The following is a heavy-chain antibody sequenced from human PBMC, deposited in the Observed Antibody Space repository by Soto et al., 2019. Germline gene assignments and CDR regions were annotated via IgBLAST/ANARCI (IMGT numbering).Heavy chain of an antibody. D-gene: IGHD3-16*01. CDR1: GFTVSSNY. Sequence: GGSLRLSCAASGFTVSSNYMSWVRQAPGKGLEWVSVIYSGGSTYYADSVKGRFTISRDNSKNTLYLQMNSLRAEDTAVYYCAREDYGDFWGGSYGMDVWGQGTTVTVSS. V-gene: IGHV3-53*01. CDR2: IYSGGST. J-gene: IGHJ6*02. CDR3: AREDYGDFWGGSYGMDV.